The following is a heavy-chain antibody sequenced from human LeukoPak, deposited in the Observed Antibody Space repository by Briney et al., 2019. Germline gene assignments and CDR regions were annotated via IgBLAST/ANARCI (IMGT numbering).Heavy chain of an antibody. CDR2: IYTSGST. Sequence: SETLSLTCTVSGYSISSSYYWSWIRQPAGKGLEWIGRIYTSGSTNYNPSLESRVTMSVDTSKNQFSLKLSSVTAADTAVYYCARDKYFDWLLSGTYYYYYMDVWGKGTTVTVSS. D-gene: IGHD3-9*01. CDR1: GYSISSSYY. CDR3: ARDKYFDWLLSGTYYYYYMDV. J-gene: IGHJ6*03. V-gene: IGHV4-4*07.